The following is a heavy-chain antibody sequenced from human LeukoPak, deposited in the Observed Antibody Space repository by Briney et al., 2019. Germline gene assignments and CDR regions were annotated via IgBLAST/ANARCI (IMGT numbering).Heavy chain of an antibody. V-gene: IGHV1-8*02. CDR1: GYTFTTYD. CDR2: MNPFTGNT. CDR3: ARVPFPGDY. J-gene: IGHJ4*02. Sequence: GASVKVSCKASGYTFTTYDIHWVRQATGQGLEWMGWMNPFTGNTGYAQKFQGRVTMTRETSISTAYLELSGLTSDDTAVYYCARVPFPGDYWGQGTHVTVSA. D-gene: IGHD3-10*01.